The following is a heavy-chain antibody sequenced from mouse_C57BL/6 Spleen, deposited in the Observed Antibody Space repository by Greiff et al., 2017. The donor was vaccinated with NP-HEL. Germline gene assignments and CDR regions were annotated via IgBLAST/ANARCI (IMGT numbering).Heavy chain of an antibody. D-gene: IGHD1-1*01. CDR2: ISDGGSYT. Sequence: DVQLVESGGGLVKPGGSLKLSCAASGFTFSSYAMSWVRQTPEKRLEWVATISDGGSYTYYPDNVKGRFTISRDNAKNNLYLQMSHLKSEDTAMYYCAREVSYGSGFDYWGQGTTLTVSS. J-gene: IGHJ2*01. CDR1: GFTFSSYA. V-gene: IGHV5-4*01. CDR3: AREVSYGSGFDY.